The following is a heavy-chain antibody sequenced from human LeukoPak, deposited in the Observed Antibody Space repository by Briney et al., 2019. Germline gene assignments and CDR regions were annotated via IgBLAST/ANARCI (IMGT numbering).Heavy chain of an antibody. V-gene: IGHV1-2*04. J-gene: IGHJ3*02. CDR3: ARAPANWEDAFDI. CDR1: GYTFTGYY. CDR2: INPNSGGT. Sequence: GASVKVSCKASGYTFTGYYLHWVRQAPGQGLEWMGWINPNSGGTNYAQKFQGWVIMTRDTSISTAYMELSRLRSDDTAVYYCARAPANWEDAFDIWGQGTMATASS. D-gene: IGHD7-27*01.